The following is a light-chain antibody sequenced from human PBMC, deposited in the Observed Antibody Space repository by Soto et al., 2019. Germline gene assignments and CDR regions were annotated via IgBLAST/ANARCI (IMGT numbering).Light chain of an antibody. CDR3: SSYAVTNTFV. V-gene: IGLV2-8*01. CDR1: SNDIGIYNY. CDR2: EVS. J-gene: IGLJ1*01. Sequence: QSALTQPASVSGSPGQSITISCTGTSNDIGIYNYVSWYQQHPGKVPKLVICEVSERPSGVPDRFSGSKSSNTASLTVSGVQAEDEADYYCSSYAVTNTFVFATRTKVTVL.